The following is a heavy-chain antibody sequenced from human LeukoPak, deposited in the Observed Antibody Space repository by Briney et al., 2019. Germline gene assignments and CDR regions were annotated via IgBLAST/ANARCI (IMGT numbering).Heavy chain of an antibody. J-gene: IGHJ6*02. Sequence: PGGSLRLSCAASGFTFSSYWMHWVRQAPGKGLVWVSRINSDGSSTSYADSVKGRFTISRDNAKSTLYLQMNSLRAEDTAVYYCARERYTSGWYGGVSYYYYAMDVWGQGTTVTVSS. CDR1: GFTFSSYW. D-gene: IGHD6-19*01. V-gene: IGHV3-74*01. CDR2: INSDGSST. CDR3: ARERYTSGWYGGVSYYYYAMDV.